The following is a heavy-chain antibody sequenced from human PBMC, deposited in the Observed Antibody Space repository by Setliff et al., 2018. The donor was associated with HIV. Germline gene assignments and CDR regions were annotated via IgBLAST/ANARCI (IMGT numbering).Heavy chain of an antibody. V-gene: IGHV4-59*06. CDR1: GGSMSPYY. J-gene: IGHJ5*02. CDR2: IHYSGRT. D-gene: IGHD2-15*01. Sequence: PSETLSLTCSVSGGSMSPYYWTWIRQPAGRGLEWIGWIHYSGRTNFNPSLRSRATISFDTSKNQFSLNLTSVTAADTAVYYCARAPFRGGSFGWFDPWGQGTLVTVSS. CDR3: ARAPFRGGSFGWFDP.